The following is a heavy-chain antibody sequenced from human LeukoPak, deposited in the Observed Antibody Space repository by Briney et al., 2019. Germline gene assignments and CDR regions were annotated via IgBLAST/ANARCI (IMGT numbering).Heavy chain of an antibody. D-gene: IGHD2-15*01. V-gene: IGHV1-69*01. CDR1: GGTFSSYA. CDR2: IIPIFGTA. J-gene: IGHJ1*01. Sequence: SAKVSCKASGGTFSSYAIRWVRQAPGQGLEWMGGIIPIFGTANYAQKFQGRVTITADESTSTAYMELSSLRSEDTAVYYCAMLGYCSGGSCYQPAEYFQHWGQGTLVTVSS. CDR3: AMLGYCSGGSCYQPAEYFQH.